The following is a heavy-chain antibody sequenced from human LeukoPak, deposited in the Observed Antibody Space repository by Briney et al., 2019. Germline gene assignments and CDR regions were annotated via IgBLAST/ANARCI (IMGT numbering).Heavy chain of an antibody. CDR3: AKRDGWYLDL. CDR2: INPNSGGT. J-gene: IGHJ2*01. Sequence: ASVKVSCKASGYTFTGYYMHWVGQAAGQGLEWMGWINPNSGGTNYAQKFQGRVTMTRDTSISKDYMELSRLRSDDTAVYYCAKRDGWYLDLWGRGTLVTVSS. V-gene: IGHV1-2*02. CDR1: GYTFTGYY.